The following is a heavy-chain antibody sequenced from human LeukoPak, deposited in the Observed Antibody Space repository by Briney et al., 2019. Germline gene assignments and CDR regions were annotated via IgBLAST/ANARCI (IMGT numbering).Heavy chain of an antibody. D-gene: IGHD5-24*01. J-gene: IGHJ4*02. CDR1: GGSFSGYY. Sequence: SETLSLTCAVYGGSFSGYYWSWIRQPPGKGLEWIGEINHSGSTNYNPSLKSRVTISVDTSKNQFSLELSSVTAADTAVYYCARVGDGYNLDYWGQGTLVTVSS. V-gene: IGHV4-34*01. CDR2: INHSGST. CDR3: ARVGDGYNLDY.